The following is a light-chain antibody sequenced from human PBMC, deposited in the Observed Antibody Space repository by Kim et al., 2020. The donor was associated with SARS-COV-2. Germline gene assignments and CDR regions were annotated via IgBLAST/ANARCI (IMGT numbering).Light chain of an antibody. Sequence: QSALTQSASVSGSPGQSITISCTGTKSDIGDYNYVSWYQQHPGEAPKLIIYDVTDRPSGVSDRFSGSKSASTASLTISGLQAEDEADYFCSSYSSSSTLVFGGGTKVTVL. CDR3: SSYSSSSTLV. J-gene: IGLJ3*02. V-gene: IGLV2-14*03. CDR2: DVT. CDR1: KSDIGDYNY.